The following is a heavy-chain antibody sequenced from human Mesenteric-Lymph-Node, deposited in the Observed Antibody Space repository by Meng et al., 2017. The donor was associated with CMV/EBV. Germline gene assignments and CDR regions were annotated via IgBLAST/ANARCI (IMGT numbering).Heavy chain of an antibody. V-gene: IGHV4-61*01. Sequence: CTVSGGSVSSGSYYWTWIRQPPGKGLEWIGNIYYSGSTNYNPSLKSRVTISVDTSKNQFSLQLRSVTAADTAVYYCARVPSSGCCDFWGQGTLVTVSS. D-gene: IGHD3-22*01. CDR3: ARVPSSGCCDF. J-gene: IGHJ4*02. CDR1: GGSVSSGSYY. CDR2: IYYSGST.